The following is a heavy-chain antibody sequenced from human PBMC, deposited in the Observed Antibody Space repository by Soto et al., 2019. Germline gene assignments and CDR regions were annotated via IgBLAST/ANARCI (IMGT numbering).Heavy chain of an antibody. V-gene: IGHV4-31*03. D-gene: IGHD2-21*02. J-gene: IGHJ4*02. CDR1: GGSISSGGYY. Sequence: SETLSLTCTVSGGSISSGGYYWSWIRQHPGKGLEWIGYIYYSGSTYYNQSLKSRVTISVDTSKNQFSLKLSSVTAADTAVYYCARRRYCGGDCYSGLFDYWGQGTLVTVSS. CDR2: IYYSGST. CDR3: ARRRYCGGDCYSGLFDY.